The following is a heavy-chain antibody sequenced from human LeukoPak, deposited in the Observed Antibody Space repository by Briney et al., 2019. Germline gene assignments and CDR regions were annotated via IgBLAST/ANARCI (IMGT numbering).Heavy chain of an antibody. CDR3: ARSSYRAVRGVTIRGAFDY. CDR2: MNPNSGNT. V-gene: IGHV1-8*01. Sequence: ASVKVSCKASGYTYTSYDINWVRQATGQGLEWMGWMNPNSGNTGYAQKFQGRVTMTRNTSISTAYMELSSLRSEDTAVYYCARSSYRAVRGVTIRGAFDYWGQGTLVTVSS. J-gene: IGHJ4*02. D-gene: IGHD3-10*01. CDR1: GYTYTSYD.